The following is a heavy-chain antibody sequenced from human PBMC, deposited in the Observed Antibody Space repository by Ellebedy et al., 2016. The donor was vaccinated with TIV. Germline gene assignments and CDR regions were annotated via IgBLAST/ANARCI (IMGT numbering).Heavy chain of an antibody. CDR3: ARSGGFLEWLPVYFDY. Sequence: SVKVSCXASGGTFSSYAISWVRQAPGQGLEWMGGIIPIFGTANYAQKFQGRVTITADESTSTAYMELSSLRSEDTAVYYCARSGGFLEWLPVYFDYWGQGTLVTVSS. D-gene: IGHD3-3*01. V-gene: IGHV1-69*13. J-gene: IGHJ4*02. CDR1: GGTFSSYA. CDR2: IIPIFGTA.